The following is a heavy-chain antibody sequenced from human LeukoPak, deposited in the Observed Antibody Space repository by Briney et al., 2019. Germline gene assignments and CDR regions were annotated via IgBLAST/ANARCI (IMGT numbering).Heavy chain of an antibody. CDR3: AKGTSSWHEFDY. Sequence: PGGSLGLSCAASGFTFDDYAMHWVRQAPGKGLEWVSLITWDAGSTYYADSVKGRFTISRDNSKNSLYLQMNSLRAEDTALYYCAKGTSSWHEFDYWGQGTLVTVSP. D-gene: IGHD6-13*01. CDR1: GFTFDDYA. V-gene: IGHV3-43D*03. J-gene: IGHJ4*02. CDR2: ITWDAGST.